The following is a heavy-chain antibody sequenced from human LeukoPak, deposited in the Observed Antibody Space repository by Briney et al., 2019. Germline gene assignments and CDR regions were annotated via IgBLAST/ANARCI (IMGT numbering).Heavy chain of an antibody. D-gene: IGHD2-15*01. CDR1: GFTFDIHG. V-gene: IGHV3-30*18. CDR2: ISYDGREE. Sequence: PGRSLRLSCAASGFTFDIHGMNWVRQAPGKGLEWVAIISYDGREEYSADSVKGRFTISRDNSKNTVYLQMNSLRPEDTAVYYCAKAQSTYCSGSACYSTGFEVWGQGTMVTVSS. J-gene: IGHJ3*01. CDR3: AKAQSTYCSGSACYSTGFEV.